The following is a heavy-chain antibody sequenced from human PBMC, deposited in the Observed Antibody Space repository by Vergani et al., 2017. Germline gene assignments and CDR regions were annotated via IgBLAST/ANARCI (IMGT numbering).Heavy chain of an antibody. J-gene: IGHJ2*01. V-gene: IGHV3-7*03. D-gene: IGHD3-16*01. Sequence: EVQLVESGGGLVQPGGSLRLSCAASGFTFSSYWMSWVRQAPGKGLEWVANKKHDGSEKYYVDSVKGRFTISRDNAKKAVFLQMNNLRHEDTALYFCVKVTDYDDDGPCVLGGRGTLVTVSS. CDR2: KKHDGSEK. CDR3: VKVTDYDDDGPCVL. CDR1: GFTFSSYW.